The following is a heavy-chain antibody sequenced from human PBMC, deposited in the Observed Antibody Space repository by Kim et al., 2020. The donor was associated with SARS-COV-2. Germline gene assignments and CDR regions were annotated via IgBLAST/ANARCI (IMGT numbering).Heavy chain of an antibody. CDR2: IYYSGST. CDR1: GGSISSYY. CDR3: ARTAYSSSWYWFDP. D-gene: IGHD6-13*01. J-gene: IGHJ5*02. V-gene: IGHV4-59*08. Sequence: SETLSLTCTVSGGSISSYYWSWIRQPPGKGLEWIGYIYYSGSTNYNPSLKSRVTISVDTSKNQFSLKLSSVTAADTAVYYCARTAYSSSWYWFDPLGQGT.